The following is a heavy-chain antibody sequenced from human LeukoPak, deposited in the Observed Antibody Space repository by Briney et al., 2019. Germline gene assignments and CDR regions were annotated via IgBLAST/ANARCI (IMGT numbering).Heavy chain of an antibody. V-gene: IGHV3-23*01. J-gene: IGHJ4*02. Sequence: SGGSLRLSCVASGFTFSAYAMSWVRQAPGKGLKWVSAISGSSDNIYYADSVKGRFTVSRDNSKNTLYLQMNSLRAEDTAVYYCAKSAYYDASGCYREYYFDYWGQGTLVTVSS. D-gene: IGHD3-22*01. CDR3: AKSAYYDASGCYREYYFDY. CDR2: ISGSSDNI. CDR1: GFTFSAYA.